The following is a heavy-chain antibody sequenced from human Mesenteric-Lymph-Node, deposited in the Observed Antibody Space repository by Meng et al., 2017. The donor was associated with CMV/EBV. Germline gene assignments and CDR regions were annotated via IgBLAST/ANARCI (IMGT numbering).Heavy chain of an antibody. Sequence: ASVKVSCKASGYSFTSHDINWVRQATGQGLEWMGLMNPSSGDTESAQKFQGRVTMTGDTSTSTAYMELSSLTSEDTAVYYCARDVHSSSGAYYYYYGMDVWGQGTTVTVSS. D-gene: IGHD6-6*01. CDR1: GYSFTSHD. CDR3: ARDVHSSSGAYYYYYGMDV. V-gene: IGHV1-8*01. J-gene: IGHJ6*02. CDR2: MNPSSGDT.